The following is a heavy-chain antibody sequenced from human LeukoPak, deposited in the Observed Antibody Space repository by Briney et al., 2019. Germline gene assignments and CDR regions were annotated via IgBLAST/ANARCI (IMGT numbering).Heavy chain of an antibody. J-gene: IGHJ5*02. D-gene: IGHD6-13*01. CDR1: GYTFTDYY. V-gene: IGHV1-2*02. Sequence: ASVKVSCKASGYTFTDYYMHWVRQAPGQGLEWVGWINPNSDGTNYAQKFQGRVTMTRDTSISTAYMELSRLRSDDTAVYYCASSGMVHAQKGSSWYGGLDPWGQGTLVTVSS. CDR3: ASSGMVHAQKGSSWYGGLDP. CDR2: INPNSDGT.